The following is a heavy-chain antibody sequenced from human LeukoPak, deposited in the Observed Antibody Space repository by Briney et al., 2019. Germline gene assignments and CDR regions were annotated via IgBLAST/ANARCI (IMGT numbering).Heavy chain of an antibody. CDR1: AFPFSTYW. V-gene: IGHV3-74*01. CDR3: ARGAKWAYYFDY. D-gene: IGHD1-26*01. J-gene: IGHJ4*02. CDR2: INGDESST. Sequence: PGGSLRLSCAASAFPFSTYWMHWVRQVPGKGLEWVSRINGDESSTNYADSVKGRFTISRDNAKDTLYLHLNSLTAEDTAVYYCARGAKWAYYFDYWGQGTLVTVSS.